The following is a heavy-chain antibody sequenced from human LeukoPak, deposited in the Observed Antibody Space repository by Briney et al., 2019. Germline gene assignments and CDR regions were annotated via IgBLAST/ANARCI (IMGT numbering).Heavy chain of an antibody. CDR3: ALDHSSGYRFDY. V-gene: IGHV3-7*03. CDR2: IKQDGSEK. J-gene: IGHJ4*02. CDR1: GFTFSSYW. D-gene: IGHD3-22*01. Sequence: GGSLRLSCAASGFTFSSYWMSWVRQAPGKGLEWVANIKQDGSEKYYVDSVKGRFTISRDNSKNTLYLQMNSLRAEDTAVYYCALDHSSGYRFDYWGQGTLVTVSS.